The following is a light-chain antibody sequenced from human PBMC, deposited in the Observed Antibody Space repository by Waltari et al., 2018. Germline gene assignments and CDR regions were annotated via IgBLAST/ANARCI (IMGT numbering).Light chain of an antibody. Sequence: DVVMTQSELSLPVTVGQPASISCRSRQSLVHSDGKPYLNWLQQRPGQAPRRLIDKVSNRDSGVPDRFSGSGSGTDFTLKISRVEAEDVGVYYCMQATHWPLTFGQGTKVEIK. CDR1: QSLVHSDGKPY. J-gene: IGKJ1*01. CDR2: KVS. CDR3: MQATHWPLT. V-gene: IGKV2-30*02.